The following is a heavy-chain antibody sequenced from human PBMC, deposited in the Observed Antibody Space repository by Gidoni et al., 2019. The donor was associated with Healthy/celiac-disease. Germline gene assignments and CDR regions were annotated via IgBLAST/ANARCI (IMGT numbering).Heavy chain of an antibody. CDR2: ISYDGSNK. D-gene: IGHD4-4*01. CDR1: GFTFSSYA. Sequence: QVQLVESGGGVVQPGRSLRLSCAASGFTFSSYAMHWVRQAPGKGLEWVAVISYDGSNKYYADSVKGRFTISRDNSKNTLYLQMNSLRAEDTAVYYCAREEDYSSFDYWGQGTLVTVSS. J-gene: IGHJ4*02. CDR3: AREEDYSSFDY. V-gene: IGHV3-30-3*01.